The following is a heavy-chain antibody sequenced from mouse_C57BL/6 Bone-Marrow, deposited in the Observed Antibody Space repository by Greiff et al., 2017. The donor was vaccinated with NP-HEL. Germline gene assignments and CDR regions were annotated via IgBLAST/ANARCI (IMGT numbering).Heavy chain of an antibody. V-gene: IGHV5-15*01. J-gene: IGHJ1*03. Sequence: EVQLQESGGGLVQPGGSLKLSCAASGFTFSDYGMAWVRQAPRKGPEWVAFISNLAYSIYYADTVTGRFPISRENAKNTLYLEMSSLRSEDTAMYYCARHGLLWYSPAYFDVWGTGTTVTVSS. D-gene: IGHD2-1*01. CDR2: ISNLAYSI. CDR1: GFTFSDYG. CDR3: ARHGLLWYSPAYFDV.